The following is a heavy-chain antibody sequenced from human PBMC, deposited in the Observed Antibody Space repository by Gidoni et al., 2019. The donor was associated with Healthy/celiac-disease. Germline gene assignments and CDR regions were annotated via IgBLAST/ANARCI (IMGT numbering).Heavy chain of an antibody. CDR2: IYYSGST. CDR3: ARGHPELLWFGESTINWFDP. V-gene: IGHV4-59*01. D-gene: IGHD3-10*01. Sequence: QVQLQESGPGLVKPSETLSPTCTVSGGSISSYYWSWIRQPPGKGLEWIGYIYYSGSTNYNPSLKSRVTLSVDTSKNQFSLKLSSVTAADTAVYYCARGHPELLWFGESTINWFDPWGQGTLVTVSS. J-gene: IGHJ5*02. CDR1: GGSISSYY.